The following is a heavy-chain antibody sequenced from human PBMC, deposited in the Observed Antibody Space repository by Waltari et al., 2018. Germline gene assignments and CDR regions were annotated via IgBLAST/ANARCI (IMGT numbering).Heavy chain of an antibody. Sequence: EVQLVESGGGVVRPGGSLRLSCAASGFTFDDYGMSWVRQAPGKVLEWVSGINWNGGSTGYADSVKGRFTISRDNAKNSLYLQMNSLRAEDTALYYCASSTDDYGDMSGYFDYWGQGTLVTVSS. V-gene: IGHV3-20*04. J-gene: IGHJ4*02. CDR3: ASSTDDYGDMSGYFDY. CDR1: GFTFDDYG. D-gene: IGHD4-17*01. CDR2: INWNGGST.